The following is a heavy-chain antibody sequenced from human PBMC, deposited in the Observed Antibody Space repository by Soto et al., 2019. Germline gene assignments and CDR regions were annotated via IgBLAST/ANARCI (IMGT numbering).Heavy chain of an antibody. Sequence: EVQLVESGGGLVQPGGSLRLSCAASGFTFSSYVIHWVRQAPGKGLEYISAISSNGISTYYANSVKGRFSISRDNSKKTVYLQMGSLRAEDMAVYYCARDGVEGSSGRYWGAGYYYMDVWGRGTTVTVSS. V-gene: IGHV3-64*01. CDR3: ARDGVEGSSGRYWGAGYYYMDV. J-gene: IGHJ6*03. CDR2: ISSNGIST. D-gene: IGHD6-19*01. CDR1: GFTFSSYV.